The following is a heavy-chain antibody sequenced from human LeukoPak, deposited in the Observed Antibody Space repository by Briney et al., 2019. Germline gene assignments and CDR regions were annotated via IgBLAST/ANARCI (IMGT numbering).Heavy chain of an antibody. D-gene: IGHD2-21*01. Sequence: SETLSLTCAGYGGSFSGYYWSWIRQPPGKGLEWIGEINHSGINHFNPSLKSRVTISADTSKKQVFLNLSAVTAADTAIYYCAKKKVDVVGNQYYYYYGLDVWGQGTTVTVSS. CDR2: INHSGIN. J-gene: IGHJ6*02. CDR1: GGSFSGYY. CDR3: AKKKVDVVGNQYYYYYGLDV. V-gene: IGHV4-34*01.